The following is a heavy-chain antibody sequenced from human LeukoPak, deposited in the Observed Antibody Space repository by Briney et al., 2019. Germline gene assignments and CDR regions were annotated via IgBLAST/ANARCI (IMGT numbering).Heavy chain of an antibody. D-gene: IGHD5-18*01. CDR3: AKDLARTAYCYYYMDV. V-gene: IGHV3-33*06. CDR1: GFTFSSYG. Sequence: PGGSLRLSCAASGFTFSSYGMHWVRQAPGKGLEWVAVIWYDGSNKYYADSVKGRLTISRDNSKNTLYLQMNSLRAEDTAVYYCAKDLARTAYCYYYMDVWGKGTTVTVSS. J-gene: IGHJ6*03. CDR2: IWYDGSNK.